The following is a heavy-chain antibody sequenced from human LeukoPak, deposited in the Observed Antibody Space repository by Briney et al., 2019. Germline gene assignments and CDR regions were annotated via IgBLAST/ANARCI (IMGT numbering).Heavy chain of an antibody. CDR3: ARGPYYYDSSGPTPFDY. J-gene: IGHJ4*02. V-gene: IGHV4-38-2*02. CDR1: GYSISSGYY. D-gene: IGHD3-22*01. Sequence: SETLSLTCTVSGYSISSGYYWGWIRQPPGKGLEWIGSIYHSGSTYYNPSLKSRVTISVDTSKNQFSLKLSSVTAADTAVYYCARGPYYYDSSGPTPFDYWGQGTLVTVSS. CDR2: IYHSGST.